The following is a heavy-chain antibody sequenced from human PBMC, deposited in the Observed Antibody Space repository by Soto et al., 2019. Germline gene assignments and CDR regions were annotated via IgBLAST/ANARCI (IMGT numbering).Heavy chain of an antibody. V-gene: IGHV1-69*04. CDR1: GGTFSSYT. J-gene: IGHJ4*02. D-gene: IGHD5-12*01. CDR2: IIPILGIA. CDR3: ARDHSGGYSGYSFDY. Sequence: SVKVSCKASGGTFSSYTISWVRQAPGQGLEWMGRIIPILGIANYAQKFQGRVTITADKSTSTAYMELSSLRSEDTAVYYCARDHSGGYSGYSFDYWGQGTLVTVSS.